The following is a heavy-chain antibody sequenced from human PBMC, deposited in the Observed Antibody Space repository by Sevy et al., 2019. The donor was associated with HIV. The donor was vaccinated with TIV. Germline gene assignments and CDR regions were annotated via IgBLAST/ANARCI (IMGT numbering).Heavy chain of an antibody. CDR3: AKDGSAYDSSGYYLFEY. Sequence: GGSLRLSCAASGFTFSSYAMSWVRQAPGKGLEWVSAISGSGGSTYYADSVKGRFTISRDNSKNTLYLQMNSLRAEDTAVYYCAKDGSAYDSSGYYLFEYWGQGTLVTVSS. D-gene: IGHD3-22*01. CDR1: GFTFSSYA. CDR2: ISGSGGST. V-gene: IGHV3-23*01. J-gene: IGHJ4*02.